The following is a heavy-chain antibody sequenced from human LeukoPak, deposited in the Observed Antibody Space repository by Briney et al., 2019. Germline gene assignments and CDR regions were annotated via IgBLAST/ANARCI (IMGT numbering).Heavy chain of an antibody. CDR3: ASSSIVVVVAATPTAFDI. Sequence: GASVKVSCKASGYTSTSYGISWVRQAPGQGLEWMGRIIPILGIANYAQKFQGRVTITADKSTSTAYMELSSLRSEDTAVYYCASSSIVVVVAATPTAFDIWGQGTMVTVSS. J-gene: IGHJ3*02. D-gene: IGHD2-15*01. CDR1: GYTSTSYG. V-gene: IGHV1-69*04. CDR2: IIPILGIA.